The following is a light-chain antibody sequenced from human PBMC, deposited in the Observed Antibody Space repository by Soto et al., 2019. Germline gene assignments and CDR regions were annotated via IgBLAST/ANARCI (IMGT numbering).Light chain of an antibody. V-gene: IGKV1-5*01. CDR2: DAS. CDR1: QSISTW. Sequence: DIQMTQSPSTLSASVVARVTITCRASQSISTWLAWYQQKPGKAPKLLIYDASNLESGVPSRFSGSGSGTEFTLTISSLQPEDFGIYYCQQYENYWTFGQGTKVDI. J-gene: IGKJ1*01. CDR3: QQYENYWT.